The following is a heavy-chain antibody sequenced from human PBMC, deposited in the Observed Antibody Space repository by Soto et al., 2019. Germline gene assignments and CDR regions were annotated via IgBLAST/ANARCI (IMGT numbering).Heavy chain of an antibody. CDR3: AAAFVGYSYGQNNWFDP. CDR1: GFTFTSSA. J-gene: IGHJ5*02. Sequence: SVKVSCKASGFTFTSSAVQWVRQARGQRLEWIGWIVVGSGNTNYAQKLQERVTITRDMSTSTAYMELSSLRSEDTAVYYCAAAFVGYSYGQNNWFDPWGQGTMVTVYS. D-gene: IGHD5-18*01. CDR2: IVVGSGNT. V-gene: IGHV1-58*01.